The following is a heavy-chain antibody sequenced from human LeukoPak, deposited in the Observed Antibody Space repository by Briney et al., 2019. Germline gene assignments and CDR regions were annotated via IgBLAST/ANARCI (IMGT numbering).Heavy chain of an antibody. CDR2: TYYRSKWYN. J-gene: IGHJ5*02. CDR3: ARDPSIAALNWFDP. V-gene: IGHV6-1*01. CDR1: GDIVSSNSAA. D-gene: IGHD6-6*01. Sequence: SQTLSLTCALSGDIVSSNSAAWNWIRQSPSRGLEWLGRTYYRSKWYNDYAVSVKSRITINPDTSKNQFSLQLNSVTPEDTAVYYCARDPSIAALNWFDPWGQGTLVTVSS.